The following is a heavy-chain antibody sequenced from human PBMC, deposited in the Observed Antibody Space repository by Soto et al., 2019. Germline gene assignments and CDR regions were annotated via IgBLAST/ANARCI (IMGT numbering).Heavy chain of an antibody. CDR3: ARWVRGDRYGPPGYYYGMDV. D-gene: IGHD5-18*01. V-gene: IGHV1-18*04. CDR2: ISAYNGNT. Sequence: QVQLVQSGAEVKKPGASVKVSCKASGYTFTSYGISWVRQAPGQGLEWMGWISAYNGNTNYAQKLQGRVTMTTDTSTSTAYMELRSLRSDDTAVYYCARWVRGDRYGPPGYYYGMDVWGQGTTVTVSS. CDR1: GYTFTSYG. J-gene: IGHJ6*02.